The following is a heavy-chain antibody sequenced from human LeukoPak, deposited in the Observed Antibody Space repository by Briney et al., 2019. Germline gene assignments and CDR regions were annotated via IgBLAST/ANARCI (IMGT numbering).Heavy chain of an antibody. CDR2: IYYSGST. V-gene: IGHV4-59*01. Sequence: SETLSLTCTVPGGSISSYYWSWIRQPPGKGLEWIGYIYYSGSTNYNPSLKSRVTISVDTSKNQFSLKLSSVTAADTAVYYCARGDRTFLFDYWGQGTLVTVSS. CDR1: GGSISSYY. J-gene: IGHJ4*02. CDR3: ARGDRTFLFDY. D-gene: IGHD3-16*01.